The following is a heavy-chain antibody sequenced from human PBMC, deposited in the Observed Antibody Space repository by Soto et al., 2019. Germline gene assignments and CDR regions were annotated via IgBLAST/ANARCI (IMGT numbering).Heavy chain of an antibody. D-gene: IGHD2-21*01. Sequence: HVQLQESGPGLVKPSQTLSLTCTVSAGSISSGGYYWSWIRQHPGKGLEWIGYIYYSGSTYYNPSLKSRVTISVDTPMTQVSLTLSSVTAADPAVYYCAREEDVVITTVRAFDIWGQGTMVTVSS. J-gene: IGHJ3*02. CDR2: IYYSGST. CDR3: AREEDVVITTVRAFDI. V-gene: IGHV4-31*03. CDR1: AGSISSGGYY.